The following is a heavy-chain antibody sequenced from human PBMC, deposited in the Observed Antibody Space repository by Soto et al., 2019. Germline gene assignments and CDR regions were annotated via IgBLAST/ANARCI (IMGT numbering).Heavy chain of an antibody. CDR3: VRDSGNGWKDY. J-gene: IGHJ4*02. CDR2: IDHSGST. Sequence: QVQLKESGPGLVKPSGTLSLTCAVSGGSISSTNWWNWVRQPPGKGLEWIGEIDHSGSTNYNPSLKSRVTMSVDKPKNQSSLKLSSVTAADTAVYYCVRDSGNGWKDYWGQGTLVTVSS. D-gene: IGHD6-19*01. CDR1: GGSISSTNW. V-gene: IGHV4-4*02.